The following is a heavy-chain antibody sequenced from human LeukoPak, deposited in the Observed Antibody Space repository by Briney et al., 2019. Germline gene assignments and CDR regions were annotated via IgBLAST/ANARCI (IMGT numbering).Heavy chain of an antibody. J-gene: IGHJ4*02. CDR2: ISWNSGSI. CDR3: ARDATITTILGYFDD. Sequence: GRSLRLACAASGFTFNDHAMHWVRQGPGKGLEWVSGISWNSGSIGYADSVKGRFTIYRDNAKNSLHLQMNSLRAEDTAMYYCARDATITTILGYFDDWGQGTLVTVSS. CDR1: GFTFNDHA. D-gene: IGHD5-12*01. V-gene: IGHV3-9*01.